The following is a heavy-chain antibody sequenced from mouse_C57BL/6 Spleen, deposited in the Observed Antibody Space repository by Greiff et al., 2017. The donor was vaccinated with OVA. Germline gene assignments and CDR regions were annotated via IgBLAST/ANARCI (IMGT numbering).Heavy chain of an antibody. CDR2: IRNKANGYTT. CDR3: ARYPYYAMDY. CDR1: GFTFTDYY. J-gene: IGHJ4*01. V-gene: IGHV7-3*01. Sequence: DVMLVESGGGLVQPGGSLILSCAASGFTFTDYYMSWVRQPPGKALEWLGFIRNKANGYTTEYSASVKGRFTISRDKSQSILYLQMNALRAEDSATYYCARYPYYAMDYWGQGTSVTVCS.